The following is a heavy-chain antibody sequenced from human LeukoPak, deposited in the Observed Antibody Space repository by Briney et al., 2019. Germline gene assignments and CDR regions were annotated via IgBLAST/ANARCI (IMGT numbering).Heavy chain of an antibody. Sequence: GGSLRLSCAAPGFTFSSYSMNWVRQAPGKGLEWVSSISSSSSYIYYADSVKGRFTISRDNAKNSLYLQMNSLRAEDTAVYYCARDYGSGSYWADYYMDVWGKGTTVTVSS. CDR2: ISSSSSYI. CDR3: ARDYGSGSYWADYYMDV. V-gene: IGHV3-21*01. CDR1: GFTFSSYS. D-gene: IGHD3-10*01. J-gene: IGHJ6*03.